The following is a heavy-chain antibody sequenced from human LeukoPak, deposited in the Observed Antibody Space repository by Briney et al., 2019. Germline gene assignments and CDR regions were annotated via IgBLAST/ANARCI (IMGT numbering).Heavy chain of an antibody. CDR1: GFTFSSYS. D-gene: IGHD1-26*01. V-gene: IGHV3-21*04. J-gene: IGHJ4*02. Sequence: SGGSLRLSCAASGFTFSSYSMNWVRQAPGKGLEWVSSISSSSSYIYYADSVKGRFTISRDNSKNTLYLQMNSLRAEDTAVYYCAPGIGGDYWGQGTLVTVSS. CDR2: ISSSSSYI. CDR3: APGIGGDY.